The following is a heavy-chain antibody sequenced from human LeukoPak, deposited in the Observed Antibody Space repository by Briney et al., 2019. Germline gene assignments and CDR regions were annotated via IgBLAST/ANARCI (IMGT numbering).Heavy chain of an antibody. J-gene: IGHJ5*02. CDR3: ASRFGEYNWFDP. CDR2: ISAYNGNT. Sequence: ASVKVSCKASGYTFTSYGISWVRQAPGQGLEWMGWISAYNGNTNYAQKLQGRVTMTTDTSTSTAYMDLRSLRSDDTAVYYCASRFGEYNWFDPWGQGTLVTVSS. V-gene: IGHV1-18*01. D-gene: IGHD3-10*01. CDR1: GYTFTSYG.